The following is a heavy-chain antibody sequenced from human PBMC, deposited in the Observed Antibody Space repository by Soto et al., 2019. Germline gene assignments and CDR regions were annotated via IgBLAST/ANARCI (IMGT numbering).Heavy chain of an antibody. V-gene: IGHV3-30*18. D-gene: IGHD2-2*01. CDR1: RFRFSESG. Sequence: GRSLRLSCAASRFRFSESGRPQLRPAPGKRLVWVSLISYDGSNKYYAGSVKGRFTISRYNSENTLYLQLISLRTEDTVLYFCAKVSYPGHQLITYLDDWGQGTQFTVSS. CDR2: ISYDGSNK. J-gene: IGHJ4*02. CDR3: AKVSYPGHQLITYLDD.